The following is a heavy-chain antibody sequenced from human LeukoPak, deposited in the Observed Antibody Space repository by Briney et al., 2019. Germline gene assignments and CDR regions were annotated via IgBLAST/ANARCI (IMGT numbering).Heavy chain of an antibody. CDR3: ARVEMATIGDYYFDY. CDR1: GFTFSSYG. J-gene: IGHJ4*02. CDR2: ISGSGGST. Sequence: GGTLRLSCAASGFTFSSYGMSWVRQAPGKGLEWVSAISGSGGSTYYADSVKGRFTISRDNSKNTLYLQMNSLRSEDTAVYYCARVEMATIGDYYFDYWGQGTLVTVSS. V-gene: IGHV3-23*01. D-gene: IGHD5-24*01.